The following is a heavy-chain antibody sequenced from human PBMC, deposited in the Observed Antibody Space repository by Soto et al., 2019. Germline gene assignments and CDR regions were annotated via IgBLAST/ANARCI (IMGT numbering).Heavy chain of an antibody. V-gene: IGHV3-74*01. Sequence: EVQLVESGGGLVQPGGSLRLSCTASGFTFSSYWMYWVRQAPGKGLVWVSRINSDGSSTIYADSVKGRVTISRDNAKNTLYLQMNSLRAEATAVYYCIRERSYCSGVTCSPAFDYWGQGTLVTVSS. CDR3: IRERSYCSGVTCSPAFDY. J-gene: IGHJ4*02. D-gene: IGHD2-15*01. CDR1: GFTFSSYW. CDR2: INSDGSST.